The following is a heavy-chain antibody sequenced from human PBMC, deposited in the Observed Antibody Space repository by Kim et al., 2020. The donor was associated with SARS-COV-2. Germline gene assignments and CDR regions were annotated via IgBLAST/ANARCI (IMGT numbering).Heavy chain of an antibody. CDR2: ISWNSGSI. V-gene: IGHV3-9*01. J-gene: IGHJ4*02. D-gene: IGHD3-10*01. CDR3: AKVIGYGSGSPDY. CDR1: GFTFDDYA. Sequence: GGSLRLSCAASGFTFDDYAMHWVRQAPGKGLEWVSGISWNSGSIGYADSVKGRFTISRDNAKNSLYLQMNSLRAEDTALYYCAKVIGYGSGSPDYWGQGTLVTVSS.